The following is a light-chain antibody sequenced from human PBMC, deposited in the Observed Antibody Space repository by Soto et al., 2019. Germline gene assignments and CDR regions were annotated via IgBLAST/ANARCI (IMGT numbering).Light chain of an antibody. CDR2: EVR. V-gene: IGLV2-14*01. Sequence: QSALTQPASVSGSPGQSITISCTGTSSDVGDYDYVSWYQRHPGKAPKLMIHEVRNRPSGVSNRFSGSKSGNTASLTISGLQAEDEADYYCSSYTSSNTWVFGGGTKLTVL. J-gene: IGLJ3*02. CDR1: SSDVGDYDY. CDR3: SSYTSSNTWV.